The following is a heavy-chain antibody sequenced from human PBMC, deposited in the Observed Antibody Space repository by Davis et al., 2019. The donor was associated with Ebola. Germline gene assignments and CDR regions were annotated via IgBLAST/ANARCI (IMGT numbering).Heavy chain of an antibody. D-gene: IGHD3-16*01. CDR3: AKLRSHDYTDSSDDFYLDL. CDR2: ISSDGSRE. Sequence: GESLKISCVASGFTFTTSTMHWVRQAPGKGLEWVALISSDGSREYYADSVEGRFTISKDNSGNTLYLHMNALPAEDTALYYCAKLRSHDYTDSSDDFYLDLWGRGTLVTVSS. CDR1: GFTFTTST. J-gene: IGHJ2*01. V-gene: IGHV3-30*18.